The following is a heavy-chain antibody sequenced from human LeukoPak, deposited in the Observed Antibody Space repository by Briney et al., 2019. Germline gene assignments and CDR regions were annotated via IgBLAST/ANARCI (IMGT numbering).Heavy chain of an antibody. D-gene: IGHD1-7*01. J-gene: IGHJ4*02. V-gene: IGHV3-7*01. CDR2: IKKDGSEK. Sequence: GGSLRLSCAASGFTFSNYWMSWVRQAPGKGLEWVANIKKDGSEKKYVDSVKGRFTISRDNAENSLYLQMNSLRAEDTAVYYCAKDQRMLELLDRLGTLDYWGQGTLVTVSS. CDR3: AKDQRMLELLDRLGTLDY. CDR1: GFTFSNYW.